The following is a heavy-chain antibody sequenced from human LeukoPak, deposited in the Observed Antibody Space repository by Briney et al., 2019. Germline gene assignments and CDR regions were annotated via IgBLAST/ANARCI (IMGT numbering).Heavy chain of an antibody. CDR2: IYTSGST. CDR3: ARSWLPTGGYYYYMDV. J-gene: IGHJ6*03. D-gene: IGHD6-19*01. V-gene: IGHV4-4*07. CDR1: GGSISSYY. Sequence: PSETLSLTCTVSGGSISSYYWSWIRQPAGKGLEWIGRIYTSGSTNYNPSLKSRVTISVDTSKNQFSLKLSSVTAADTAVYYCARSWLPTGGYYYYMDVWGKGTTVTVSS.